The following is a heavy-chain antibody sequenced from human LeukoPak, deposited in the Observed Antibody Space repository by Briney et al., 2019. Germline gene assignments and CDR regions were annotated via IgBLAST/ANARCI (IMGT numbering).Heavy chain of an antibody. Sequence: SETLSLTCAVYGGSFSGYYWSWIRQPPGKGLEWIGEINHSGSTNYNPSLKSRVTISVDTSKNQFSLKLSSMTAADTAVYYCARGRLAAAGVFDYWGQGTLVTVSS. CDR2: INHSGST. J-gene: IGHJ4*02. CDR1: GGSFSGYY. V-gene: IGHV4-34*01. D-gene: IGHD6-13*01. CDR3: ARGRLAAAGVFDY.